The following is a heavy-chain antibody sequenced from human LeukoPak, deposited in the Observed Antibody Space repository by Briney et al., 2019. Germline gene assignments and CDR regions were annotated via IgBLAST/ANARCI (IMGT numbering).Heavy chain of an antibody. D-gene: IGHD3/OR15-3a*01. CDR3: AKEGGILISCVQDTWGGYHFDY. CDR2: IRGSGGRT. CDR1: GFTFSNAW. J-gene: IGHJ4*02. Sequence: SGGSLRLSCAASGFTFSNAWMSWVRQAPGKGLEWVSTIRGSGGRTYYADSVKGRFTISRDNSKNTMYLQMNSLSAEDTDKFYCAKEGGILISCVQDTWGGYHFDYWGQGTLVTVSS. V-gene: IGHV3-23*01.